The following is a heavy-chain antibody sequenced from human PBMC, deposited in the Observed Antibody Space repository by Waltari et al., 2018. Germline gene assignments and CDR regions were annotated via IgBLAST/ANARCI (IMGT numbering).Heavy chain of an antibody. CDR1: ASSFKVFS. CDR3: AKGYSAFGELPYAMDV. J-gene: IGHJ6*02. V-gene: IGHV3-9*01. Sequence: ELQLVESGGAMVQPGGSLGPSFPAPASSFKVFSLHWVRQVPGKGLEWVAGINSNSESLGYVDSVKGRFTITRDNARNSLFLQMNSLRVDDTALYHCAKGYSAFGELPYAMDVWGHGTTVTVSS. D-gene: IGHD3-10*01. CDR2: INSNSESL.